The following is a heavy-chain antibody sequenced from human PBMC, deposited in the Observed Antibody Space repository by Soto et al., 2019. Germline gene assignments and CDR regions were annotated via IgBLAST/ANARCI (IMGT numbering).Heavy chain of an antibody. CDR1: GFTLISHG. Sequence: PGGSLRLSCVASGFTLISHGMHWVRQAPGKGLEWVAFLSNDASKEIYADSVKGRLTNSRDNSKNTLYLQMNSLRPEDTAVYHCVKDAAFSVPFYLEDWGQGTLVTVST. D-gene: IGHD1-26*01. V-gene: IGHV3-30*18. CDR2: LSNDASKE. J-gene: IGHJ4*02. CDR3: VKDAAFSVPFYLED.